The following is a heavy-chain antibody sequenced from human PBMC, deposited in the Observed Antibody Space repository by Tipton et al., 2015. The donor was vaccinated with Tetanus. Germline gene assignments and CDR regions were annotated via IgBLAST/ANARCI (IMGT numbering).Heavy chain of an antibody. J-gene: IGHJ5*02. D-gene: IGHD6-13*01. Sequence: QSGAEVKKLGASVKASCKASGYTFTSYGISWVRQAPGQGLEWMGWISAYNGNTNYAQKLQGRVTMTTDTSTSTAYMELRSLRSDDTAVYYCARDPRNGIAAAAWFDPWGQGTLVTVSS. V-gene: IGHV1-18*01. CDR1: GYTFTSYG. CDR2: ISAYNGNT. CDR3: ARDPRNGIAAAAWFDP.